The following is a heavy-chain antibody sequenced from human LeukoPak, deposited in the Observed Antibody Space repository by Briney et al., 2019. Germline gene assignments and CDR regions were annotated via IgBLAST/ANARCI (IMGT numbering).Heavy chain of an antibody. D-gene: IGHD2-2*01. J-gene: IGHJ4*02. CDR1: GGSISSYY. CDR3: AAREPYCSSTSCYRDY. V-gene: IGHV4-4*07. Sequence: SETLSLTCTVSGGSISSYYWSWIRQPAGKGLEWIGRIYTSGSTNYNPSLKSRVTMSVDTSKNQFSLKLSSVTAADTAVYYCAAREPYCSSTSCYRDYWGQRTLVTVSS. CDR2: IYTSGST.